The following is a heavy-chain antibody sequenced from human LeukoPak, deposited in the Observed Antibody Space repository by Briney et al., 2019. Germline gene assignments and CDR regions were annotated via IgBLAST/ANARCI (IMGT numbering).Heavy chain of an antibody. V-gene: IGHV3-23*01. CDR2: ISVSGNT. Sequence: GGSLRLSCAASGFTLSSYAMSWVRQGPGKGLEWVSAISVSGNTYHSDSVKGRITISRDNSKNTLYLQMNSLRAEDTAVYYCAKGVGYCSGGNCQQFDYWGQGTLVTVSS. CDR3: AKGVGYCSGGNCQQFDY. J-gene: IGHJ4*02. CDR1: GFTLSSYA. D-gene: IGHD2-15*01.